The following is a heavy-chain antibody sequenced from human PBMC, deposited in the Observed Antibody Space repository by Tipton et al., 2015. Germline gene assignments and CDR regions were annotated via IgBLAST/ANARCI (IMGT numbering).Heavy chain of an antibody. CDR2: ISFSDTT. V-gene: IGHV4-61*01. CDR3: ARDLEHGMDV. CDR1: GGSVSSGSYY. J-gene: IGHJ6*02. Sequence: TLSLTCTVSGGSVSSGSYYWSWIRQPPGKGLEWIGYISFSDTTHYNPSLKSRITISLNTSKNQFSLKMSSVTAADTAVYFCARDLEHGMDVGGQGTPVTVS.